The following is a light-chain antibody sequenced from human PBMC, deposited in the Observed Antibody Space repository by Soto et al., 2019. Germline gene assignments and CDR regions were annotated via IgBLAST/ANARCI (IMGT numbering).Light chain of an antibody. J-gene: IGKJ3*01. CDR2: GAS. Sequence: EIVMTQSPATLSVSPGERATLSCRASQSVSSNLAWYQQKPGQAPRLLIYGASTRATGIPARFSGSGSGTEFTLTISSLQSEDFAVYYCQQYNNWPGFTFGPGTKV. V-gene: IGKV3-15*01. CDR3: QQYNNWPGFT. CDR1: QSVSSN.